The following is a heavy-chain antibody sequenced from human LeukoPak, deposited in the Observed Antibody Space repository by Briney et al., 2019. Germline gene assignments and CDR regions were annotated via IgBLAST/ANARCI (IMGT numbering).Heavy chain of an antibody. CDR1: GGSISSYY. CDR2: ISDVGSI. D-gene: IGHD2-8*02. Sequence: SETLSLTCTVSGGSISSYYWSWIRQPPGKGLEWIAYISDVGSINYNPSLKSRVTISLETSKNQFSLKLSSVTAANTAVYYCAGHHPRNTVDFWGQGTLVTVSS. J-gene: IGHJ4*02. CDR3: AGHHPRNTVDF. V-gene: IGHV4-59*08.